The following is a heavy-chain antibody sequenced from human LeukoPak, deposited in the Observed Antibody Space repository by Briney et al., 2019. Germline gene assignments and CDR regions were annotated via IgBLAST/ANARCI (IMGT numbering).Heavy chain of an antibody. CDR3: ASSISSSWFPLETEYFQH. CDR1: GGSFSGYY. J-gene: IGHJ1*01. V-gene: IGHV4-34*01. Sequence: SETLSLTCAVSGGSFSGYYWSWIRQPPGKGLEWIGEINHSGSTKYNPSLKSRVTISVATSKNQFSLKLSSVTAADTAVYYCASSISSSWFPLETEYFQHWGQGTLVTVSS. D-gene: IGHD6-13*01. CDR2: INHSGST.